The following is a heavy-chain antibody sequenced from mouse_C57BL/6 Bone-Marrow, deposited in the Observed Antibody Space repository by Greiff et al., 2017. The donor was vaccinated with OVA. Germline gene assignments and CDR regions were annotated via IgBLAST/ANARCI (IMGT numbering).Heavy chain of an antibody. D-gene: IGHD1-1*01. CDR1: GYSFTGYY. Sequence: VHVKQSGPELVKPGASVKISCKASGYSFTGYYMNWVKQSPEKSLEWIGEINPSTGGTTYNQKFKAKATLTVDKSYNTAYMQLKSLTSEDSAVYYCSRPSCYGSSYEWGQGTTLTVSS. CDR2: INPSTGGT. J-gene: IGHJ2*01. V-gene: IGHV1-42*01. CDR3: SRPSCYGSSYE.